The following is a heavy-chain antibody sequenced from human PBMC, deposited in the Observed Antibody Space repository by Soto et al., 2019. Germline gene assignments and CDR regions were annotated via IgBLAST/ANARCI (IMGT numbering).Heavy chain of an antibody. CDR3: ARDLYHSSGFTHY. CDR2: ISYDGSNK. V-gene: IGHV3-30-3*01. Sequence: GSLRLSCAASGFTFSSYAMHWVRQAPGKGLEWVAVISYDGSNKYYADSVKGRFTISRDNSKNTLYLQMNSLRAEDTAVYYWARDLYHSSGFTHYWGQATLVSGSS. J-gene: IGHJ4*02. CDR1: GFTFSSYA. D-gene: IGHD3-22*01.